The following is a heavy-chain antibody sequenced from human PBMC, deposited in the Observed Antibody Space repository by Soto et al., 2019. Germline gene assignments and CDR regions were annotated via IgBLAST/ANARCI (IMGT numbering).Heavy chain of an antibody. CDR1: GFSFGDYA. Sequence: QTGGSLRLSCAASGFSFGDYAMSWVRQAPGKGLEWVSGISGTGSRTSYADSVRGRFTISRDNVNNTLSLQMDSLRAEDTAVYYCARGGRYTYGYGDYSYGMDVWGQGTTVTVS. D-gene: IGHD5-18*01. J-gene: IGHJ6*02. CDR2: ISGTGSRT. CDR3: ARGGRYTYGYGDYSYGMDV. V-gene: IGHV3-23*01.